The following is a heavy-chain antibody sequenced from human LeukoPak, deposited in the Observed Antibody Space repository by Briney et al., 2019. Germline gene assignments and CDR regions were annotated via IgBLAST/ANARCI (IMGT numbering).Heavy chain of an antibody. Sequence: GGSLRLSCAASGFTFSSYAMHWVRQAPGKGLEWVAVISYDGSNKYYADSVKGRFTISRDNAKNSLYLQMNSLRAEDTAVYYCARRKKGAFDIWGQGTMVTVSS. CDR3: ARRKKGAFDI. J-gene: IGHJ3*02. V-gene: IGHV3-30-3*01. CDR1: GFTFSSYA. CDR2: ISYDGSNK.